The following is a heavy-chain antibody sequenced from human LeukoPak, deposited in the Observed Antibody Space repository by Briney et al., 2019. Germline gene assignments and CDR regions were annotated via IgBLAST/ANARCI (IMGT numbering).Heavy chain of an antibody. J-gene: IGHJ4*02. CDR3: ARRDILTGYHGGYYFDY. CDR1: GGSFSGYY. V-gene: IGHV4-34*01. CDR2: INHSGST. Sequence: SETLSLTCAVYGGSFSGYYWSWIRQPPGKGLEWIGEINHSGSTNYNPSLKSRVTISVDTSKNQFSLKLSSVTAADTAVYYCARRDILTGYHGGYYFDYWGQGTLVTVSS. D-gene: IGHD3-9*01.